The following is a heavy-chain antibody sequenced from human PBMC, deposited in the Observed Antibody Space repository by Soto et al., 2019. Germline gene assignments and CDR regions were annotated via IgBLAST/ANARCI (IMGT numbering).Heavy chain of an antibody. D-gene: IGHD2-21*02. J-gene: IGHJ6*02. V-gene: IGHV1-69*01. CDR1: GGTFSSYA. Sequence: QVQLVQSGAEVKKPGSSVKVSCKISGGTFSSYAISWVRQAPGQGVEWMGGIIPIFGTTNYAQKFQGKVTITADSSTRTAYMELSSLRSEDTAIYYCTRGRCRGGDFYPNYYFQMDVWGQGTTVTVSS. CDR2: IIPIFGTT. CDR3: TRGRCRGGDFYPNYYFQMDV.